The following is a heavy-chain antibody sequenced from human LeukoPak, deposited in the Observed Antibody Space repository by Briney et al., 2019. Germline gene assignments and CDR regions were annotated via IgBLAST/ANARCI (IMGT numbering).Heavy chain of an antibody. CDR2: IKQDGSEK. CDR3: ARDPGYSYGFYYYYYYMDV. CDR1: GFTFSSYS. Sequence: PGGSLRLSCAASGFTFSSYSMNWVRQAPGKGLEWVANIKQDGSEKYYVDPVKGRFTISRDNAKNSLYLQMNSLRAEDTAVYYYARDPGYSYGFYYYYYYMDVWGKGTTVTISS. J-gene: IGHJ6*03. V-gene: IGHV3-7*01. D-gene: IGHD5-18*01.